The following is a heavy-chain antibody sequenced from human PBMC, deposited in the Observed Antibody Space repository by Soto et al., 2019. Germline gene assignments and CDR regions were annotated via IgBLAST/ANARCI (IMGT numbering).Heavy chain of an antibody. CDR1: GGSISSADYY. D-gene: IGHD4-17*01. J-gene: IGHJ4*02. Sequence: QVQLQESGPGLVKPSQTLSLTCTVSGGSISSADYYWSWIRQPPGKGLEWIGYIYYRGSTYYNPSLKSRVTMSVDKSNNQFSLKLSSVTAADTAVYYCARGAYGDYGRVDYWGQGTLVTVSS. CDR2: IYYRGST. V-gene: IGHV4-30-4*01. CDR3: ARGAYGDYGRVDY.